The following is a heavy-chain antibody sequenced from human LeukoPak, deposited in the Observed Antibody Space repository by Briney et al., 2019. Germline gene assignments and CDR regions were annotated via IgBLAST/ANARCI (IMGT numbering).Heavy chain of an antibody. CDR1: GYTFTSYD. J-gene: IGHJ4*02. V-gene: IGHV1-8*03. CDR3: ARGLSRRGSRGWPDY. Sequence: ASVKVSCKASGYTFTSYDINWVRQATGQGLKWMGWMNPNSGNTGYAQKFQGRVTITRNASISTAYMELSSLRSEDTAVYYCARGLSRRGSRGWPDYWGQGTLVTVSS. CDR2: MNPNSGNT. D-gene: IGHD6-19*01.